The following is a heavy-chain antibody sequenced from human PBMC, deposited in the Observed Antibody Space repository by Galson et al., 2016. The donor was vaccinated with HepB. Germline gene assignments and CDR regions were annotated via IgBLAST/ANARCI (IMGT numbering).Heavy chain of an antibody. D-gene: IGHD3-10*01. CDR3: ARTFVTLVRAVDPRADYFLQ. J-gene: IGHJ1*01. CDR2: IYPADSET. CDR1: GYSFSTHW. Sequence: QSGAEVKKPGESLKISCTASGYSFSTHWIGWVRQTPAKGLEWMGIIYPADSETKYSPAFQGQVTMSADTSINTAYLEWSSLKASDTAIYYCARTFVTLVRAVDPRADYFLQWGHGTLVTVAS. V-gene: IGHV5-51*01.